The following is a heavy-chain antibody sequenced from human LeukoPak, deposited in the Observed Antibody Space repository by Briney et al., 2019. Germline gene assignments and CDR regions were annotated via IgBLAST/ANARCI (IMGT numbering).Heavy chain of an antibody. D-gene: IGHD6-13*01. J-gene: IGHJ4*02. V-gene: IGHV3-7*03. Sequence: GGSLRLSCAASGFTFSSYGMHWVRQAPGKGLEWVANIKQDGSEKYYVDSVKGRFTISRDNAKNSLYLQMNSLRAEDTALYYCAKTEGAAAGTGYFDYWGQGTLVTVSS. CDR2: IKQDGSEK. CDR3: AKTEGAAAGTGYFDY. CDR1: GFTFSSYG.